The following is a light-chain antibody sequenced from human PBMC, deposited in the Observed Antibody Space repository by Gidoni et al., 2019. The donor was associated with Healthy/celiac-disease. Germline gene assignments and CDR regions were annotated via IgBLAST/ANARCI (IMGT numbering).Light chain of an antibody. CDR3: QQYYSYPLT. CDR1: QGISSY. J-gene: IGKJ1*01. CDR2: AAS. Sequence: AIRMTQSPSSLSASTGDRVTLTCRATQGISSYLALYQQTPVKAPKLLIYAASTLQSGFPSRLSGSGSGTDFTLTISCLQSEDFATYFCQQYYSYPLTFGQGTKVEIK. V-gene: IGKV1-8*01.